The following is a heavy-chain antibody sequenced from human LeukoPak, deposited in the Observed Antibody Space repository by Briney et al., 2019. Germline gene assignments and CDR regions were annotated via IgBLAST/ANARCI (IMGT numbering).Heavy chain of an antibody. CDR2: IKQDGSEK. Sequence: PGGSLRLSCAASGFAFSSYWMSWVRQAPGKGLEWVANIKQDGSEKYYVDSVKGRFTISRDNAKNSLYLQMNSLRAEDTAVYYCAREGVGWELLGGYYFDYWGQGTLVTVSS. J-gene: IGHJ4*02. CDR1: GFAFSSYW. V-gene: IGHV3-7*01. CDR3: AREGVGWELLGGYYFDY. D-gene: IGHD1-26*01.